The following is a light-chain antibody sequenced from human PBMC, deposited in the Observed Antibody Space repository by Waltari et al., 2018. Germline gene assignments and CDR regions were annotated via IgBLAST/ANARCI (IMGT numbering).Light chain of an antibody. Sequence: EIVLTQSPGTLSLSPGERGTLPCRASQSVSRFLAWYQPKPGQAPRLLIYGASTRATGIPDRFSGSGSGTDFSLTISRLEPEDFAVYYCQKYDRLPATFGQGTKVEIK. J-gene: IGKJ1*01. CDR3: QKYDRLPAT. CDR2: GAS. V-gene: IGKV3-20*01. CDR1: QSVSRF.